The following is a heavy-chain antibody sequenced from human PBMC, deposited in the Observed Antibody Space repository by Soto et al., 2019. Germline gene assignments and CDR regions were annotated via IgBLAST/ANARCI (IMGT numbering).Heavy chain of an antibody. V-gene: IGHV4-59*08. CDR2: IYYGGSA. Sequence: QVQLQESGPGLVKPSETLSLTCTVSGGSISTYYWNWIRQPPGKGLEWIGYIYYGGSANYNPSLKSRHTISVATSKKQFSLKLSSVTAADTAVYYCARGGHCTNGVCSALDYWGQGTLVTVSS. CDR3: ARGGHCTNGVCSALDY. CDR1: GGSISTYY. D-gene: IGHD2-8*01. J-gene: IGHJ4*02.